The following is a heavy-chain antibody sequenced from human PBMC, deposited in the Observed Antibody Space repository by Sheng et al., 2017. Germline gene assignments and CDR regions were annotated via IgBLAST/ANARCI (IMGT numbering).Heavy chain of an antibody. CDR3: AKTSKMRGYSNSWPDY. D-gene: IGHD6-13*01. V-gene: IGHV1-2*02. Sequence: QVQLVQSGAEVKKPGASVKVSCKASGYSFTGYYMHWVRQAPGQGLEWMGWMNPNSGGTNYAQKFQGRVTMTRDTSITTAYMELSRLRSDDTAVYYCAKTSKMRGYSNSWPDYWGQGTLVTVSS. CDR1: GYSFTGYY. CDR2: MNPNSGGT. J-gene: IGHJ4*02.